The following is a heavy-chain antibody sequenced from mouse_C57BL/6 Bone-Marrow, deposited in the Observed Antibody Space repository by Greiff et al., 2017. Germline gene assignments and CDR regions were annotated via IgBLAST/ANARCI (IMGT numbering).Heavy chain of an antibody. CDR3: ARGAWGAMDY. CDR1: GYTFTSYG. CDR2: IYPRRGNT. V-gene: IGHV1-81*01. D-gene: IGHD3-1*01. Sequence: QVQLQQSGAELARPGASVKLSCKASGYTFTSYGISWVKQRTGQGLEWIGEIYPRRGNTYYNEKFKGKATLTADKSSSTEYMELRSLTSEDSAVYFCARGAWGAMDYWCQGTSVTVSS. J-gene: IGHJ4*01.